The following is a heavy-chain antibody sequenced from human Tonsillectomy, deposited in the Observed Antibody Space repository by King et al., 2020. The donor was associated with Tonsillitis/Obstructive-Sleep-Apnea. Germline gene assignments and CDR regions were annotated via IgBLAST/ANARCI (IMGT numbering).Heavy chain of an antibody. CDR1: GFTFSSYA. CDR3: AREVSGWYPYYYYYYMDV. Sequence: VQLVESGGGVVQPGRSLRLSCAASGFTFSSYAMHWVRQAPGKGLEWVAVISYDGSNKYYADSVKGRFTISRDNSKNTLYLQMNSLRAEDTAVYNCAREVSGWYPYYYYYYMDVWGKGTTVTVSS. CDR2: ISYDGSNK. V-gene: IGHV3-30*04. J-gene: IGHJ6*03. D-gene: IGHD6-19*01.